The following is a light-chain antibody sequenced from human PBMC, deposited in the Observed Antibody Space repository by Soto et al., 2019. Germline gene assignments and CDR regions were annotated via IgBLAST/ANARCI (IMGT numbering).Light chain of an antibody. CDR3: QQSYSTPPF. J-gene: IGKJ4*01. CDR2: AAS. V-gene: IGKV1-39*01. CDR1: QSISSY. Sequence: DIQMTQSPSSLSASVGDRVTITCRASQSISSYLNSYQQKPGKAPKLLIYAASSLQSGVPSRFSGSGSGTDFTLTISSLQPEDFATYYCQQSYSTPPFFGGGTKVEIK.